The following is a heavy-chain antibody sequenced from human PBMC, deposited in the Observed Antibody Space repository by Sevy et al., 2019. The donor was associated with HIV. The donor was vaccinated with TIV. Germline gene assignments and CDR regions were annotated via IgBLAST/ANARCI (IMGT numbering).Heavy chain of an antibody. CDR1: GGSISSYY. J-gene: IGHJ6*02. CDR3: ARDLGDGADGMDV. D-gene: IGHD3-16*01. Sequence: SETLSLTCTVSGGSISSYYWSWIRQPPGKGLEWIGYICYSGSTNYNPSLKSRVTISVDTSKNQFSLKLSSVTAADTAVYYCARDLGDGADGMDVWGQGTTVTVSS. V-gene: IGHV4-59*01. CDR2: ICYSGST.